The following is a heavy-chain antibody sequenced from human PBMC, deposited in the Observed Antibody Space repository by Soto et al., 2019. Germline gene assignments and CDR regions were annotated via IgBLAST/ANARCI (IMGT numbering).Heavy chain of an antibody. CDR2: ISAYNDNT. CDR3: ARWTVGATNALDI. D-gene: IGHD1-26*01. CDR1: GYTLTSDG. V-gene: IGHV1-18*01. J-gene: IGHJ3*02. Sequence: ASVKVSCKASGYTLTSDGIRWVRQAPGQGLEWMGWISAYNDNTNYAQKFQGRVTMPTDTSMSTAYMELRSLRSDDTAVYYCARWTVGATNALDIWGQGTMVTVSS.